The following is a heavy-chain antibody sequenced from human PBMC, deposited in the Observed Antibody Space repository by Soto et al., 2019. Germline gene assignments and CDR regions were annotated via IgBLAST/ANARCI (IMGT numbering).Heavy chain of an antibody. CDR2: ISKNGDNQ. CDR1: GFSFNIFG. CDR3: AKDAYNAAFDV. Sequence: GGSRRLSCATSGFSFNIFGMHWVRQAPGKALEWVGLISKNGDNQYYGDSAKGRFIISRDNPKNSLYLQLHSLRPDDTAVYYCAKDAYNAAFDVWGQGTMVTVSS. D-gene: IGHD1-1*01. V-gene: IGHV3-30*18. J-gene: IGHJ3*01.